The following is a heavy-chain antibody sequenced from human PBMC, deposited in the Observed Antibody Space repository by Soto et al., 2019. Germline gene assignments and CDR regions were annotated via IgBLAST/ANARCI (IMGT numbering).Heavy chain of an antibody. Sequence: QVQLVQSGAEVKKPGSSVKVSCKASGGTFSSYAISWVRQAPGQGLEWMGGIIPIFGTANYAQKFQGRVTITADKSTSTAYMELSSLRSEDTAVYYCARPGSGWYHPFYYGMDVWGQGTTVTVSS. J-gene: IGHJ6*02. CDR3: ARPGSGWYHPFYYGMDV. CDR2: IIPIFGTA. CDR1: GGTFSSYA. V-gene: IGHV1-69*06. D-gene: IGHD6-19*01.